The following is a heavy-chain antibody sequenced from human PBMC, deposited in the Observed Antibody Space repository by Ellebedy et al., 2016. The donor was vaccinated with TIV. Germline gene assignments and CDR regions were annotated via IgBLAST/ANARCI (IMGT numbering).Heavy chain of an antibody. J-gene: IGHJ4*02. CDR2: IYSSGST. CDR1: GDSLSSRSYY. D-gene: IGHD3-10*01. V-gene: IGHV4-39*07. Sequence: MPSETLSLTCTVSGDSLSSRSYYWGWIRQPPGKGLEWIGSIYSSGSTDYTPSLKSRVTISVDTSKNQFSLKLTSVTAADTAVYYCASQQWGFSAGSSDYWGQGTLVTVSS. CDR3: ASQQWGFSAGSSDY.